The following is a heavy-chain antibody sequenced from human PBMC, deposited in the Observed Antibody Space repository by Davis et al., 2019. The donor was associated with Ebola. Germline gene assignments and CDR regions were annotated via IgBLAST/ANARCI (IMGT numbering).Heavy chain of an antibody. CDR2: IIPIFGTA. V-gene: IGHV1-69*06. CDR1: GYTFSSYA. CDR3: AREDFADSSIAARNYYYYYGMDV. Sequence: AASVKVSCKASGYTFSSYAISWVRQAPGQGLEWMGGIIPIFGTANYAQKFQGRVTITADKSTSTAYMELSSLRSEDTAVYYCAREDFADSSIAARNYYYYYGMDVWGQGTTVTVSS. D-gene: IGHD6-6*01. J-gene: IGHJ6*02.